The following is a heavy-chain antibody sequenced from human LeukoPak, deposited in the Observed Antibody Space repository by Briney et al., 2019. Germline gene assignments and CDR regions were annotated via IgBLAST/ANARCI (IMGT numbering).Heavy chain of an antibody. J-gene: IGHJ5*02. CDR1: GFTFRSYA. V-gene: IGHV3-23*01. CDR2: ISGSGGST. D-gene: IGHD2-2*01. Sequence: GASLRLSCAASGFTFRSYAMSWVRQAPGKGLEWVSAISGSGGSTYYADSVKGRFTISRDNSKNTLYLQMNSLRAEDTAVYYCAKAHSAALIPWRFDPWGQGTLVTVSS. CDR3: AKAHSAALIPWRFDP.